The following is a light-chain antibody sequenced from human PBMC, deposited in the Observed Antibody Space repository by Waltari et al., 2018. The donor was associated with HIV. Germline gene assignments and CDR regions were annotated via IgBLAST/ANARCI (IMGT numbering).Light chain of an antibody. CDR2: NNF. V-gene: IGLV1-44*01. Sequence: QSVLTQPPSAPGTPAQRITVPCSGSSSHLRSHAVYGYQQLPGTAPKLLIYNNFQRPSGVPDRFSGSKSGASASLAISGLQSEDEAVYFCATWDRRLNGWVFGGGTKVTVL. CDR3: ATWDRRLNGWV. CDR1: SSHLRSHA. J-gene: IGLJ3*02.